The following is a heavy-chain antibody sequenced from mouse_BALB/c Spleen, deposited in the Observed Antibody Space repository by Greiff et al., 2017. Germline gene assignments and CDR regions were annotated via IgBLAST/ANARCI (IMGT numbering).Heavy chain of an antibody. D-gene: IGHD1-1*01. CDR1: GFTFSSYA. CDR3: AKLRSYYYAMDY. CDR2: ISSGGSYT. Sequence: EVNVVESGGGLVKPGGSLKLSCAASGFTFSSYAMSWVRQSPEKRLEWVAEISSGGSYTYYPDTVTGRFTISRDNAKNTLYLEMSSLRSEDTAMYYCAKLRSYYYAMDYWGQGTSVTVSS. V-gene: IGHV5-9-4*01. J-gene: IGHJ4*01.